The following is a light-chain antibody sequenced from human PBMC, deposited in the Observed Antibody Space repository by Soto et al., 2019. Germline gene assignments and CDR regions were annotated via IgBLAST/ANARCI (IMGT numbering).Light chain of an antibody. J-gene: IGKJ2*01. CDR3: QQYNNWPPMYT. CDR1: QSVSSSY. Sequence: EIVLTQSPGTLSLSPGERATLSCRASQSVSSSYLAWYQQKPGQAPRLLIYGASSRATGIPDRFSGSGSGTDFTLTISRLEPEDFAVCYCQQYNNWPPMYTFGQGTKLEIK. V-gene: IGKV3-20*01. CDR2: GAS.